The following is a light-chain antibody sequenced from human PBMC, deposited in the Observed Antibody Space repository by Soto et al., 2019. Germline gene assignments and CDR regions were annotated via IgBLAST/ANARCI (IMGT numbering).Light chain of an antibody. Sequence: QSALTQPPSASGSLGQSVTISCTGTSSDVGGYNYVSWHQQHPGKAPKLMIYEVTKRPSGVPDRFSGSKSGNTASLTGSGLQAEEEADYYCSSFAGGGNPVLFGGGTKLTLL. CDR1: SSDVGGYNY. CDR2: EVT. J-gene: IGLJ2*01. V-gene: IGLV2-8*01. CDR3: SSFAGGGNPVL.